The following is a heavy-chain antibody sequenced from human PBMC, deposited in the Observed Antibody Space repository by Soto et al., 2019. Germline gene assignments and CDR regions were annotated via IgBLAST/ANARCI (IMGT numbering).Heavy chain of an antibody. V-gene: IGHV1-45*02. CDR2: ITPFNGNT. CDR1: GYTFTYRY. J-gene: IGHJ3*02. Sequence: QMQLVQSGAEVKKTGSSVKVSCKASGYTFTYRYLHWVRQAPGQALEWMGWITPFNGNTNYAQKFQDRVTITRDRSMSTAYMELSSLRSEDTAMYYCARSGWGLLRDAFDIWGQGTMVTVSS. D-gene: IGHD2-21*02. CDR3: ARSGWGLLRDAFDI.